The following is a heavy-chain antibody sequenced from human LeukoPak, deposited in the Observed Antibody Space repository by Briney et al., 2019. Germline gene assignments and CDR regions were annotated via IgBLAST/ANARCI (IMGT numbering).Heavy chain of an antibody. Sequence: PSETLSLTCTVSGGSISSYYWSWIRQPPGKGLEWIGEINHSGSTNYNPSLKSRVTISVDTSKNQFSLKLSSVTAADTAVYYCARGGWLRYFDYWGQGTLVTVSS. V-gene: IGHV4-34*01. CDR3: ARGGWLRYFDY. CDR2: INHSGST. J-gene: IGHJ4*02. CDR1: GGSISSYY. D-gene: IGHD5-18*01.